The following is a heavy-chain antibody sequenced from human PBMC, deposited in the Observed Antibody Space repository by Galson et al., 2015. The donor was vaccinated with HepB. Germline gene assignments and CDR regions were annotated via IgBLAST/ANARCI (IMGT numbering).Heavy chain of an antibody. D-gene: IGHD2-15*01. Sequence: SLRLSCAASGFTFSSYGMHWVRQAPGKGLEWVAVIWYDKSYKYYADSVKGRFTISRDNSKNTLYLKMNTLRDEDTAVYYCARGPNCSGGSCYSLEVWGQGTMVTVSS. V-gene: IGHV3-33*01. CDR1: GFTFSSYG. CDR2: IWYDKSYK. J-gene: IGHJ3*01. CDR3: ARGPNCSGGSCYSLEV.